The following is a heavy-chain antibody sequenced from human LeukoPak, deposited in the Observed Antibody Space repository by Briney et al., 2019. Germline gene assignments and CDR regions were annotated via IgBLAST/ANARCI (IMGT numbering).Heavy chain of an antibody. CDR1: GGSTNTYC. V-gene: IGHV4-4*07. Sequence: SETLSLTCTVSGGSTNTYCWSWIRQPAEKGMEWIGRIYPSGSTYYNPSLKSRVTISIDKSKNQFSLRLTSVTAADTAVYYCARDRSGYSEYYFDYWGQGSLVTVSS. D-gene: IGHD5-12*01. CDR3: ARDRSGYSEYYFDY. CDR2: IYPSGST. J-gene: IGHJ4*02.